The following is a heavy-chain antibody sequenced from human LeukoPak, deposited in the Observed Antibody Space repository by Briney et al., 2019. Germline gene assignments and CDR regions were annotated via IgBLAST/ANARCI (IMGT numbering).Heavy chain of an antibody. D-gene: IGHD2-15*01. J-gene: IGHJ4*02. CDR3: ARGIPPAATSVDY. V-gene: IGHV4-34*01. CDR2: INHSGST. CDR1: GGSFSGYY. Sequence: SETLSLTCAVYGGSFSGYYWSWIRQPLGKGLEWIGEINHSGSTNYNPSLRSRVTISVDTSKNQFSLKLSSVTATDTAVYYRARGIPPAATSVDYWGQGTLVTVSS.